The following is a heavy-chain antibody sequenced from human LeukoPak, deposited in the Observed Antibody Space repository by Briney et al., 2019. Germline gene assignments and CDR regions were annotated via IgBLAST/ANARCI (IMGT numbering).Heavy chain of an antibody. CDR3: TTVSGGGGCYRY. D-gene: IGHD2-21*01. Sequence: GGSLRLSCAASGFTFTNAWMTWVRQAPGKGLEWVGRVKTKTDGGTIDYAAPVKGRFTISRDDSKNTLFLQMDSLKIEDTAVYYCTTVSGGGGCYRYWGQGILVTVSS. CDR1: GFTFTNAW. CDR2: VKTKTDGGTI. V-gene: IGHV3-15*01. J-gene: IGHJ4*02.